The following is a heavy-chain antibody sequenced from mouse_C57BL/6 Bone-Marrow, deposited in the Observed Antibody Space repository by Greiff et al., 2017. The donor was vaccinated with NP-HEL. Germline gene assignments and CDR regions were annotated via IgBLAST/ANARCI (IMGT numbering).Heavy chain of an antibody. CDR1: GFNIKDYY. D-gene: IGHD1-1*01. Sequence: EVKLVESGAELVKPGASVKLSCTASGFNIKDYYMHWVKQRTEQGLEWIGRIDPEDGETKYALKFQGKATITADTSSNTAYLQLSSLTSEDTAVYYCARDYGSFYYYAMDYWGQGTSVTVSS. CDR2: IDPEDGET. CDR3: ARDYGSFYYYAMDY. V-gene: IGHV14-2*01. J-gene: IGHJ4*01.